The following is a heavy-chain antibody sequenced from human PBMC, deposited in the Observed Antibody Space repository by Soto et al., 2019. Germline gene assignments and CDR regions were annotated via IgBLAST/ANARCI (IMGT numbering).Heavy chain of an antibody. CDR2: INPNSGGT. CDR1: GYTFTGYY. CDR3: ATVRWIQLRRNYFDY. Sequence: ASVKVSCKASGYTFTGYYMHWVRQAPGQGLEWMGWINPNSGGTNYAQKFQGWVTMTRDTSISTAYMELSRLRSDDTAVYYCATVRWIQLRRNYFDYWGQGTLVTVSS. J-gene: IGHJ4*02. D-gene: IGHD5-18*01. V-gene: IGHV1-2*04.